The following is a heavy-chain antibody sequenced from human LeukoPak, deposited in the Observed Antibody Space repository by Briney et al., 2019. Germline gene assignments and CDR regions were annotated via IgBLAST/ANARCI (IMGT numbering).Heavy chain of an antibody. Sequence: SETLSLTCTVSGGSISRYYWNWIRQPAGKGLEWIGRIYTSGSGSTNYNPSLKSRVTMSVDTSKNQFSLKLTSVTAEDTAVYYCARDGKAAAEDYWGQGTLVTVSS. CDR3: ARDGKAAAEDY. J-gene: IGHJ4*02. CDR1: GGSISRYY. D-gene: IGHD6-13*01. CDR2: IYTSGSGST. V-gene: IGHV4-4*07.